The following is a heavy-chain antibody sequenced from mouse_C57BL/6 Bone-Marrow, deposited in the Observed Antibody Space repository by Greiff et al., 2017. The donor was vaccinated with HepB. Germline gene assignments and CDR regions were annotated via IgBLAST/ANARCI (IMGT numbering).Heavy chain of an antibody. CDR3: ARGAIYGNYSAWCAY. V-gene: IGHV1-42*01. J-gene: IGHJ3*01. CDR1: GYSFTGYY. Sequence: EVQLQQSGPELVKPGASVKISCKASGYSFTGYYMNWVKQSPEKSLEWIGEINPSTGGTTYNQKFKAKATLTVDKSSSTAYMQLKSLTSEDSAVYYCARGAIYGNYSAWCAYWGQGTLVTVSA. CDR2: INPSTGGT. D-gene: IGHD2-1*01.